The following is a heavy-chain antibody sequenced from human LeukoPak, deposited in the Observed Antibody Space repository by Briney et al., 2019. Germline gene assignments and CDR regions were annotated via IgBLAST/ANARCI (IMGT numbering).Heavy chain of an antibody. J-gene: IGHJ4*02. CDR3: ARGRGTIFGVVIIPPYFDY. CDR2: IYTSGST. V-gene: IGHV4-4*07. Sequence: SETLSLTCTVSGGTISSYSWSWIRQPPGKGLEWIGRIYTSGSTNYNPSLKSRVTISVDTSKNQFSLKLSSVTAADTAVYYCARGRGTIFGVVIIPPYFDYWGQGTLVTVSS. D-gene: IGHD3-3*01. CDR1: GGTISSYS.